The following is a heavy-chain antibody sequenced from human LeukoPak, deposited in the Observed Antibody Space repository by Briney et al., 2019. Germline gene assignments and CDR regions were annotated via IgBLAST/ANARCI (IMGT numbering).Heavy chain of an antibody. CDR1: GFTFSSYG. J-gene: IGHJ4*02. D-gene: IGHD6-13*01. Sequence: GGSLRLSCAASGFTFSSYGMHWVRQAPGRGLEWVAIIWYDGSRTYYADSAKGRFTISRDSSKNTLYLQMNSLRAGDTAVYYCARLGSSWSIDYWGQGTLVTVSS. V-gene: IGHV3-33*01. CDR2: IWYDGSRT. CDR3: ARLGSSWSIDY.